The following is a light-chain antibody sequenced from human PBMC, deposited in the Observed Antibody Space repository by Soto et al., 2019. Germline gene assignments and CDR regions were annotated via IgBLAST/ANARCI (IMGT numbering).Light chain of an antibody. CDR3: QQRGSSRT. J-gene: IGKJ1*01. CDR2: DAS. CDR1: QSISDT. Sequence: EIVMTRSPATLSVSPGGRATLSCRASQSISDTLAWYQQKPGQAPRLLIYDASNRATGIPARFSGSGSGTDFPVTISRLEPEEFEAYYSQQRGSSRTLGQGGKL. V-gene: IGKV3-20*01.